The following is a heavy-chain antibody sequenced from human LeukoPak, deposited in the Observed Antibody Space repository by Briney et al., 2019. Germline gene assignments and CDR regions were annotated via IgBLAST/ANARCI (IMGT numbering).Heavy chain of an antibody. CDR1: GFTFSSYG. Sequence: GGSLRLSCAASGFTFSSYGMHWVRQAPGEGLEWVAVIWYDGSNKYYADSVKGRFTISRDNSKNTLYLQMNSLRAEDTAVYYCARDRLMTTVTTGWFDPWGQGTLVTVSS. J-gene: IGHJ5*02. CDR2: IWYDGSNK. D-gene: IGHD4-17*01. CDR3: ARDRLMTTVTTGWFDP. V-gene: IGHV3-33*01.